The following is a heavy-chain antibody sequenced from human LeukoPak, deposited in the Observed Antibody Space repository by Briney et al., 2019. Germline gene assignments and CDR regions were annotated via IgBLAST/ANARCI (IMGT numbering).Heavy chain of an antibody. D-gene: IGHD3-9*01. Sequence: PSETLSLTCTVSGGSISSSSYYWGWIRQPPGKGLEWIGSIYYSGSTYYNPSLKSRVTISVDTSKNQFSLKLSSVTAADTAVYYCARFRWLPGFDYWGQGTLVTVSS. J-gene: IGHJ4*02. CDR3: ARFRWLPGFDY. CDR2: IYYSGST. V-gene: IGHV4-39*07. CDR1: GGSISSSSYY.